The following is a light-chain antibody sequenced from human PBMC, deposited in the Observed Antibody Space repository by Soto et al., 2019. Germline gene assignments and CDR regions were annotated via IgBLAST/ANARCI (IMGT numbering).Light chain of an antibody. CDR2: RNN. Sequence: QSVLTQPPSVSAAPGQKVTISCSGSSSNIGGNSVYWYQQLPGTAPKLLIYRNNQRPSGVPDRFSGSKSGTSASLAISGLRSEDEADYYCAAWDDSLSGSYVFGTGTKVTVL. CDR1: SSNIGGNS. CDR3: AAWDDSLSGSYV. J-gene: IGLJ1*01. V-gene: IGLV1-47*01.